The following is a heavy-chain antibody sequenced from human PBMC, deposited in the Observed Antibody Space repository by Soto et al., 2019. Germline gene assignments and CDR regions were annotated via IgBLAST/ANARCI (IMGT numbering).Heavy chain of an antibody. D-gene: IGHD6-6*01. CDR2: IYYSGST. J-gene: IGHJ6*03. Sequence: QVQLQESGPGLVKPSETLSLTCTVSGGSISSYYWSWIRQPPGKGLEWIGYIYYSGSTNYNPSLKSRVTISVDTSKNQFSLKLRSVTAADTAVYYCARSIAARPYYYYMDVWGKGTTVTVSS. CDR3: ARSIAARPYYYYMDV. V-gene: IGHV4-59*01. CDR1: GGSISSYY.